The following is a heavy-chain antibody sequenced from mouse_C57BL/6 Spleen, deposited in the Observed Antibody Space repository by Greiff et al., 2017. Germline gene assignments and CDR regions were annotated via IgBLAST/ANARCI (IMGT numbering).Heavy chain of an antibody. Sequence: VQLQQSGPELVKPGASVKISCKASGYAFSSSWMNWVKQRPGKGLEWIGRIYPGDGDTNYNGKFKGKATLTADKSSSTAYMQLSSLTSEDSAVYFCARGGSSHGYAMDYWGQGTSVTVSS. J-gene: IGHJ4*01. CDR3: ARGGSSHGYAMDY. V-gene: IGHV1-82*01. CDR1: GYAFSSSW. CDR2: IYPGDGDT. D-gene: IGHD1-1*01.